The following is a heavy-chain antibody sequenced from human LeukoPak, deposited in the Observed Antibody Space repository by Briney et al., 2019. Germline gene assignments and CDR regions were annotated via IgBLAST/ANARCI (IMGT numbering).Heavy chain of an antibody. CDR3: ARDPGDAFDI. Sequence: GGSLRLSCAASGFTFDDYAMHWVRQAPGKGLEWVSGISWNSGSIGYADSVKGRFTISRDNAKNSLHLQMNSLRAEDMALYYCARDPGDAFDIWGQGTTVTVSS. J-gene: IGHJ3*02. CDR1: GFTFDDYA. CDR2: ISWNSGSI. V-gene: IGHV3-9*03.